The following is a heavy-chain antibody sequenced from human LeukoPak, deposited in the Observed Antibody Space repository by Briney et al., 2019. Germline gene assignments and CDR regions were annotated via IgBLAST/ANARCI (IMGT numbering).Heavy chain of an antibody. CDR3: AXDAKYYYGSRTYFFFEY. D-gene: IGHD3-10*01. J-gene: IGHJ4*02. CDR1: GGSISSYY. V-gene: IGHV4-4*07. CDR2: IYTSGTT. Sequence: SETLSLTCTVSGGSISSYYWSWIRQPAGKGLEWIGHIYTSGTTNYNPSLKSRVTMSIDTSKNQFSLKLSSVTAADTAIYYCAXDAKYYYGSRTYFFFEYWGQGTLLTVSS.